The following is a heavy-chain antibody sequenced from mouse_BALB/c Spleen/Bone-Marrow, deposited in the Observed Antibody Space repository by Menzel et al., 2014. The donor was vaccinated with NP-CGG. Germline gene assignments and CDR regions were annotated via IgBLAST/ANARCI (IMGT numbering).Heavy chain of an antibody. Sequence: EVMLVESGGGLVKPGGSLKLSCAASGFAFXRYDMSWVRQTPEKRLEWVAYITNGGDNTYYPDTVEGRFTISRDNAKNTLYLQMSSLKSEDTAMYYCVRHKNYYAMDYWGQGTSVTVSS. V-gene: IGHV5-12-1*01. J-gene: IGHJ4*01. CDR2: ITNGGDNT. CDR1: GFAFXRYD. CDR3: VRHKNYYAMDY.